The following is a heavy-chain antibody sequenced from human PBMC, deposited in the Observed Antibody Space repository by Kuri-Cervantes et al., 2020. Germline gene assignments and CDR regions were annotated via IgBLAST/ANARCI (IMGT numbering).Heavy chain of an antibody. CDR3: ARLPRLGELSPNAFDI. CDR2: IYYSGST. Sequence: SETLSLTCAVYGGAFSDYYWSWIRQHPGKGLEWIGYIYYSGSTYYNPSLKSRVTISVDTSKNQFSLKLSSVTAADTAVYYCARLPRLGELSPNAFDIWGQGTMVTVSS. J-gene: IGHJ3*02. CDR1: GGAFSDYY. V-gene: IGHV4-31*11. D-gene: IGHD3-16*02.